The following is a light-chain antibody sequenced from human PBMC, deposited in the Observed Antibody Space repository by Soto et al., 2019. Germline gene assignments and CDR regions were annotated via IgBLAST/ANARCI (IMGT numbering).Light chain of an antibody. CDR2: GAS. J-gene: IGKJ1*01. Sequence: EIVMTQSPATLSVSPGERVTLSCRASESISTALAWYQQKPGQPPRLLIFGASTRATGIPARFSGSASGTEFTLTISSLQPDDFATYYCQQYNSYSRTFGQGTKVDIK. V-gene: IGKV3-15*01. CDR3: QQYNSYSRT. CDR1: ESISTA.